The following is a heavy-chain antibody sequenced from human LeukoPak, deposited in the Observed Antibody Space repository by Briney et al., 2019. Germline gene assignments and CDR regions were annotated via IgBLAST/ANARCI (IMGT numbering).Heavy chain of an antibody. V-gene: IGHV3-74*01. J-gene: IGHJ4*02. CDR2: INSDGSST. D-gene: IGHD3-10*01. CDR1: GFTFSSYW. CDR3: ARVSYYYGSGSYRPTAVYYFDY. Sequence: QPGGSLRLSCAASGFTFSSYWMHWVRQAPGKGLVWVSRINSDGSSTSYADSVEGRFTISRDNAKNTLYLQMNSLRAEDTAVYYCARVSYYYGSGSYRPTAVYYFDYWGQGTLVTVSS.